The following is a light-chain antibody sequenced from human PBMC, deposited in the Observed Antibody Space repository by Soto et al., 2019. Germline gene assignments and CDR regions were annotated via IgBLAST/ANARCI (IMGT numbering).Light chain of an antibody. V-gene: IGKV3-15*01. CDR3: QYYNNWLAT. CDR1: QSVSSD. J-gene: IGKJ4*01. CDR2: GAS. Sequence: EIVMTQSPATLSVSPGERATLSCRSSQSVSSDLAWYHQKPGQAPRLLIYGASTRATGIPARFSGSGSGTEFTLTISSLQSEDFTIYYCQYYNNWLATFGGGTKVDIK.